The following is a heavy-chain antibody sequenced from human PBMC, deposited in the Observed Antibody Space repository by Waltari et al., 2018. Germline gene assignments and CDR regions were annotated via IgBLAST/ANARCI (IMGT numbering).Heavy chain of an antibody. V-gene: IGHV3-30*18. CDR3: AKDLIGPHPIIAEMLPEADY. Sequence: QVQLVESGGGVVQPGRSPRLSCAASGFTFSSYGMHWVRQAPGKGRGWVAVISYDGSNKYYADSVKGRFTISRDNSKNTLYLQMNSLRAEDTAVYYCAKDLIGPHPIIAEMLPEADYWGQGTLVTVSS. CDR2: ISYDGSNK. J-gene: IGHJ4*02. D-gene: IGHD6-13*01. CDR1: GFTFSSYG.